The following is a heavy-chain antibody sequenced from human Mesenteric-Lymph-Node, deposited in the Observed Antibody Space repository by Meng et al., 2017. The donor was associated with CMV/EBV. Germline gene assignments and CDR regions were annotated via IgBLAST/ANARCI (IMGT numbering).Heavy chain of an antibody. Sequence: EVHRVEVGGGLFQPGGSLRLSCAASGFNVRDKYRSWVGQAPGKGLEWVCIIYRGDNTYYIDSVKDRSTVSRDNSKNTMYLQMNSLRVEDTAVYYCTGDSVSNPNLDYWGQGTLVTVSS. V-gene: IGHV3-66*01. CDR1: GFNVRDKY. J-gene: IGHJ4*02. CDR2: IYRGDNT. D-gene: IGHD3-10*01. CDR3: TGDSVSNPNLDY.